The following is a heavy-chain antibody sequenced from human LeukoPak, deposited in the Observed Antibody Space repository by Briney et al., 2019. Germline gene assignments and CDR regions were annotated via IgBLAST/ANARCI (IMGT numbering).Heavy chain of an antibody. CDR1: GFSLSTSGMS. V-gene: IGHV2-70*17. D-gene: IGHD2-2*01. CDR3: ARTIAVPAPYYFDY. J-gene: IGHJ4*02. Sequence: SGPALVKPTQTLTLTCTFSGFSLSTSGMSVSWIRQPPGKALEWLARIDWDDDKFYSTSLKSRLIISKDTSKNQVVLTMTHLDPVDTATYYCARTIAVPAPYYFDYWGQGTLVTVSS. CDR2: IDWDDDK.